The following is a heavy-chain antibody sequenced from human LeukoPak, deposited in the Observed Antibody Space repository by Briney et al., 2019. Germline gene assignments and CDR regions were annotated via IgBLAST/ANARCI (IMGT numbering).Heavy chain of an antibody. V-gene: IGHV1-46*01. CDR2: INPSGGST. J-gene: IGHJ5*02. CDR3: ARDNSVEDTAWWFDP. Sequence: ASVKVSCKASGYTFTSYYMHWVRQAPGQGLERMGIINPSGGSTSYAQKFQGRVTMTRDTSTSTVYMELSSLRSEDTAVYYCARDNSVEDTAWWFDPWGQGTLVTVSS. D-gene: IGHD4-23*01. CDR1: GYTFTSYY.